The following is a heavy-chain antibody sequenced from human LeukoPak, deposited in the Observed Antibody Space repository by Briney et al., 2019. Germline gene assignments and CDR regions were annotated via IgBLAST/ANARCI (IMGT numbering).Heavy chain of an antibody. D-gene: IGHD1-26*01. CDR3: AKDDSGSYYIPYYFDY. V-gene: IGHV3-23*03. CDR1: GFTFDEHG. CDR2: IYSGGGT. J-gene: IGHJ4*02. Sequence: GGSLRLSCAASGFTFDEHGMSWVRQAPGKGLEWVAVIYSGGGTYHADSVKGRFTISRDNSKNTLYLQMNSLRAEDTAVYYCAKDDSGSYYIPYYFDYWGQGTLVTVSS.